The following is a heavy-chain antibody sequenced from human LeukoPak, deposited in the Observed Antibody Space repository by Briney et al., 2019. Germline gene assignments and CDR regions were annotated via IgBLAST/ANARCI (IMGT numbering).Heavy chain of an antibody. J-gene: IGHJ4*02. Sequence: PSETLSLTCTVSGGSISSGGYYWSWIRQHPGKGLEWIGYIYYSGSTYYNPSLKSRVTISVDTSKNQFSLKLSSVTAADTAVYYCARQLRLLEWLPYYFDYWGQGTLVTVSS. CDR3: ARQLRLLEWLPYYFDY. CDR1: GGSISSGGYY. CDR2: IYYSGST. D-gene: IGHD3-3*01. V-gene: IGHV4-31*03.